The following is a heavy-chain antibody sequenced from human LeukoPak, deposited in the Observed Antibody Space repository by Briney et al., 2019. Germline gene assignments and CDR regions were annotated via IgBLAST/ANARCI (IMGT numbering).Heavy chain of an antibody. CDR3: AKGHSSSWYYAFDI. CDR1: GDSISSGGYY. CDR2: IYYSGSS. Sequence: SQTLSLTCTVSGDSISSGGYYWSWIRQHPGKGLEWIGYIYYSGSSYSNPSLKSRVTISVDTSERQFSLKLSSVTAADTAVYYCAKGHSSSWYYAFDIWGQGTMVTVSS. D-gene: IGHD6-13*01. J-gene: IGHJ3*02. V-gene: IGHV4-31*03.